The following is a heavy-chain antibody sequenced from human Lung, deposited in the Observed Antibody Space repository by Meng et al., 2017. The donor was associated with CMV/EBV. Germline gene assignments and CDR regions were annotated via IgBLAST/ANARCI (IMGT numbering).Heavy chain of an antibody. CDR2: ISTNTGTP. D-gene: IGHD2/OR15-2a*01. Sequence: QVQLVQSWSELKKPGASVKVACKASGYTFSTYTINWVRQAHGRGLEWMGWISTNTGTPTYTQGFTGRFGFSLDTSVSTAYLQISSLKAEDTAVYYCARGGNFDPWGQGTLVTVSS. CDR3: ARGGNFDP. J-gene: IGHJ5*02. V-gene: IGHV7-4-1*02. CDR1: GYTFSTYT.